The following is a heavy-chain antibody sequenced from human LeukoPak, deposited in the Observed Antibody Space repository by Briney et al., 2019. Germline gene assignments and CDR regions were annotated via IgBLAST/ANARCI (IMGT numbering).Heavy chain of an antibody. Sequence: EASVKVSCKASGYTFTSYDINWVRQATGQGLEWMGWMNPNSGNTGYAQKFQGRVTMTRNTSISTAYMELSSLRSEDTAVYYCARGDSGGPPDAFDIWGQGTMVTVSS. J-gene: IGHJ3*02. CDR1: GYTFTSYD. CDR2: MNPNSGNT. CDR3: ARGDSGGPPDAFDI. V-gene: IGHV1-8*01. D-gene: IGHD1-26*01.